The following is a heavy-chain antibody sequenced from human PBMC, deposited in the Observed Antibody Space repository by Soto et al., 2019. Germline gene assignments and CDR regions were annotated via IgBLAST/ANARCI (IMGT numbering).Heavy chain of an antibody. CDR1: GGSITNYY. V-gene: IGHV4-59*08. Sequence: QVQLQESGPGLVKPSETLSLTCTVSGGSITNYYCSWFRQPPGKGLEWIGYINYDGYSAYNLSLKGRVTLSMDVSKTQFSLMLESVTATDTAVYYCARHGFGPLHGLVDVWGPGPTVIVSS. J-gene: IGHJ6*02. D-gene: IGHD3-10*01. CDR2: INYDGYS. CDR3: ARHGFGPLHGLVDV.